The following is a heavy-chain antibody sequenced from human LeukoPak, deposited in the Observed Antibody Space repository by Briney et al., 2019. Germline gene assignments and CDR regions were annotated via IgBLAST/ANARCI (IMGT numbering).Heavy chain of an antibody. CDR3: AREAAAGSLMA. Sequence: GGSLRLSCAASGFTVSSNYMSWVRQAPGKGLEWVSVIYSGGSTYYADSVKGRFTISRDNSKNTMYLQMNSLRAEDTAVYYCAREAAAGSLMAWGQGTLVTVSS. V-gene: IGHV3-53*01. D-gene: IGHD6-13*01. J-gene: IGHJ4*01. CDR2: IYSGGST. CDR1: GFTVSSNY.